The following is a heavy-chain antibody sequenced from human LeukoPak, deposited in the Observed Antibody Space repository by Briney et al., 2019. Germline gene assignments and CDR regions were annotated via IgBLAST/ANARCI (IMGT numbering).Heavy chain of an antibody. V-gene: IGHV1-8*01. D-gene: IGHD6-19*01. J-gene: IGHJ1*01. CDR1: GYTFSSYD. CDR2: MNPNSGNT. Sequence: ASVKVSCKASGYTFSSYDINWVRQATGQGLEWMGWMNPNSGNTGYAQKFQGRLNMTRNTSINTAYMELSSLRSDDTAVYYCARRVGSGWPVQHWGQGTLVTVSS. CDR3: ARRVGSGWPVQH.